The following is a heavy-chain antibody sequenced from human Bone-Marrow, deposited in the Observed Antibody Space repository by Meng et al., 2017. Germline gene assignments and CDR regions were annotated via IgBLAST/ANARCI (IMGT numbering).Heavy chain of an antibody. V-gene: IGHV4-39*01. J-gene: IGHJ5*02. CDR2: IGHSGFT. CDR1: GGSISTSCYY. D-gene: IGHD6-19*01. Sequence: QPQLQESGPGLVRPSEALSLTCSVYGGSISTSCYYWGGIRQPPGKGLEWIGSIGHSGFTYYTPSLKSRVTVSIDTSRNQFSLWLTSVTAADTAVYYCVRSSAWVRTGFDPWGQGTLVTVSS. CDR3: VRSSAWVRTGFDP.